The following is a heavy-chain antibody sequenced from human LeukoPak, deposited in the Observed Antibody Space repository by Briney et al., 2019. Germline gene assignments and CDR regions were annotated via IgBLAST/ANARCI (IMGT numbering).Heavy chain of an antibody. CDR2: IYGGGGT. CDR1: GITVGRNY. Sequence: TGGSLRLSCAASGITVGRNYMSWVRQAPGKGLEWVSVIYGGGGTYYADSVKGRFTISRDNSKNTLYLQMNGLRVEDTAVYYCASGHDERPIRLEVAHYWGQGTLVTVSS. V-gene: IGHV3-66*01. J-gene: IGHJ4*02. D-gene: IGHD5-12*01. CDR3: ASGHDERPIRLEVAHY.